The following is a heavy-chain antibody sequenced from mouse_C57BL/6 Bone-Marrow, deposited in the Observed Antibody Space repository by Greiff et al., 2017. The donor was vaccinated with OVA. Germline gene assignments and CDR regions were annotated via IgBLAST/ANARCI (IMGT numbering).Heavy chain of an antibody. Sequence: QVQLQQSGPGLVQPSQSLSITCTVSGFSLTSYGVHWVRQSPGKGLEWLGVIWRGGSTDYNAAFMSRLSITKDNSKSQVFFKMNSLQADDTAIYYCAGDYYGSSYNWYFDVWGTGTTVTVSS. V-gene: IGHV2-5*01. CDR3: AGDYYGSSYNWYFDV. CDR2: IWRGGST. J-gene: IGHJ1*03. D-gene: IGHD1-1*01. CDR1: GFSLTSYG.